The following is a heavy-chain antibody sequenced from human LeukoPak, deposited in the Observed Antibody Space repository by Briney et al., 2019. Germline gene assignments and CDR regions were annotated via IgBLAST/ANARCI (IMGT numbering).Heavy chain of an antibody. V-gene: IGHV4-39*07. CDR3: ARAIPPSNWLDP. CDR1: GGSISRSSYY. J-gene: IGHJ5*02. CDR2: IYYSGST. Sequence: SETLSLTCTVSGGSISRSSYYWGWIRQPPGKGLEWIGIIYYSGSTYYNPSLKSRVTISVDTSKNQFSLRLTSVTAADTAVYYCARAIPPSNWLDPWGQGTLVTVSS.